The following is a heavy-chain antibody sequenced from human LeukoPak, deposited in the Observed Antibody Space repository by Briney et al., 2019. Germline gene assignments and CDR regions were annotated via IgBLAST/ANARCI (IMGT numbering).Heavy chain of an antibody. V-gene: IGHV4-39*07. CDR1: GDSISTSNSY. D-gene: IGHD3-10*01. CDR2: IYHSGST. J-gene: IGHJ4*02. Sequence: SETLSLTCAVSGDSISTSNSYWGWIRRPPGKGLEWVGSIYHSGSTYYNPSLKSRVTISVDTSKNQFSLKLSSVTAADTAVYYCARDRGLGAFDYWGQGTLVTVSS. CDR3: ARDRGLGAFDY.